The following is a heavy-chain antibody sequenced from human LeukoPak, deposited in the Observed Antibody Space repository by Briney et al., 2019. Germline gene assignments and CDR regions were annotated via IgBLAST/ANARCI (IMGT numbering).Heavy chain of an antibody. Sequence: ASVKVSCKASGYTFTDYYMHWVRQAPGQGLEWLGWINPNSGGTNYAQKFQGRVTMTRDTSISTAYMELSSLIADDTAAYYCARDSCNLSSCPFFGYWGQGILVTVSS. D-gene: IGHD6-13*01. CDR1: GYTFTDYY. J-gene: IGHJ4*02. V-gene: IGHV1-2*02. CDR3: ARDSCNLSSCPFFGY. CDR2: INPNSGGT.